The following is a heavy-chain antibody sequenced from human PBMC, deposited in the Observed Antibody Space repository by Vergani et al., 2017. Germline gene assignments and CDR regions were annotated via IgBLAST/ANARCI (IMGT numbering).Heavy chain of an antibody. V-gene: IGHV3-30-3*01. CDR2: ISYDGSNK. J-gene: IGHJ4*02. CDR3: ARDGYSSSSTFDY. Sequence: QVQLVESGGGVVQPGRSLRLSCAASGFTFSSYAMHRVRQAPGKGLEWVAVISYDGSNKYYADSVKGRFTISRDNSKNTLCLQMNSLRAEDTAVYYCARDGYSSSSTFDYWGQGTLVTVSS. CDR1: GFTFSSYA. D-gene: IGHD6-6*01.